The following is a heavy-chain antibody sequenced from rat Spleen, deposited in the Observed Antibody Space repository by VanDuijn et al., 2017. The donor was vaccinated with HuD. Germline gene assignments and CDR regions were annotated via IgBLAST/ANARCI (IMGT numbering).Heavy chain of an antibody. Sequence: EVQLVESGGGLVQPGRSLKLSCAASGFTFSDFDMAWVRQAPKKGLEWVAYISAGGDNTYYRDSVKGRFTISRDTAQNILYLQLNSPRSEDTATYYCARYGSFDNWFAYWGQGTLVTVSS. J-gene: IGHJ3*01. V-gene: IGHV5S13*01. D-gene: IGHD1-12*02. CDR1: GFTFSDFD. CDR2: ISAGGDNT. CDR3: ARYGSFDNWFAY.